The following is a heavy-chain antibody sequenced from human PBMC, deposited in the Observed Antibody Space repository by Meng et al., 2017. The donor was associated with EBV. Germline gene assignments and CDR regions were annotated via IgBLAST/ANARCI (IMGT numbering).Heavy chain of an antibody. J-gene: IGHJ4*02. CDR1: GWSFSGYY. V-gene: IGHV4-34*01. CDR2: INHSGST. CDR3: ARGRWLQPGSYFDY. Sequence: QVQLQQAGAGMLKPSGTLSLTCAVYGWSFSGYYWSWNRQPPGKGLEWIGEINHSGSTNYNPSLKSRVTISVDTSKNQFSLKLSSVTAADTAVYYCARGRWLQPGSYFDYWGQGTLVTVSS. D-gene: IGHD5-24*01.